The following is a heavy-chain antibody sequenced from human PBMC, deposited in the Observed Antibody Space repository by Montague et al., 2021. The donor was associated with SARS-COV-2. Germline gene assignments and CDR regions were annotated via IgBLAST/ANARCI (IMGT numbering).Heavy chain of an antibody. CDR1: GGSFSGYY. Sequence: SETLSLTCAVSGGSFSGYYWSWIRQPPGKGLEWIGEINHSGSTNYNPSLKSRVTISVDTSKNQFSLKLSSVTAADTAVYYCARGDIVVVPSALGSSFYYYYYFDSWGTGTMVTVSS. CDR2: INHSGST. V-gene: IGHV4-34*01. CDR3: ARGDIVVVPSALGSSFYYYYYFDS. J-gene: IGHJ6*03. D-gene: IGHD2-2*01.